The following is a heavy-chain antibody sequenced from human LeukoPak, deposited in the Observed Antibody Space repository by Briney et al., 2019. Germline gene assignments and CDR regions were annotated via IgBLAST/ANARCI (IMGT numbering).Heavy chain of an antibody. CDR2: IYYSGST. D-gene: IGHD3-22*01. V-gene: IGHV4-39*01. CDR3: ARIITMIVVVHDAFDI. Sequence: SETLPLTCTVSGGSISSSSYYWGWIRQPPGKGLEWIGSIYYSGSTYYNPSLKSRVTISVDTSKNQFSLKLSSVTAADTAVYYCARIITMIVVVHDAFDIWGQGTMVTVSS. J-gene: IGHJ3*02. CDR1: GGSISSSSYY.